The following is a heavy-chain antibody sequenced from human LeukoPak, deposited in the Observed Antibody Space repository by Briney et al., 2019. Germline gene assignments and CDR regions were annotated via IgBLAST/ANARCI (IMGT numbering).Heavy chain of an antibody. V-gene: IGHV3-74*01. CDR2: IDNGGSDT. D-gene: IGHD6-13*01. J-gene: IGHJ5*02. CDR1: GFTFSNYW. Sequence: GGSLRLSCAASGFTFSNYWMHWVRQAPGKGLVWVSRIDNGGSDTRHADSVKGRFTISRDNAKNTLYLQMNSLRAEDTAVYYCAKARIAAADLNWFDPWGQGTLVTVSS. CDR3: AKARIAAADLNWFDP.